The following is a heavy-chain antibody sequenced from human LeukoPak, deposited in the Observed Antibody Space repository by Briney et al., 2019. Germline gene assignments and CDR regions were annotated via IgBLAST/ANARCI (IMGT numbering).Heavy chain of an antibody. Sequence: PGGSLRLSCAASGFTFSNAWMNWVRQAPGKGLEWVGRIKSKTGGGTTDYAAPVKGRFTISRDDSKNTLYLQMNSLKTEDTAVYYCTTVEGYDSSGYFSVYWGQGTLVTVSS. V-gene: IGHV3-15*07. CDR1: GFTFSNAW. J-gene: IGHJ4*02. CDR3: TTVEGYDSSGYFSVY. CDR2: IKSKTGGGTT. D-gene: IGHD3-22*01.